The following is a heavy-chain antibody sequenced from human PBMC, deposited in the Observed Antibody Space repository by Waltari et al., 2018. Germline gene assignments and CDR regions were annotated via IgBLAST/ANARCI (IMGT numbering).Heavy chain of an antibody. J-gene: IGHJ4*02. CDR1: GASITSYF. CDR2: DHNSGGT. CDR3: AQWNAPNRCFDS. D-gene: IGHD1-1*01. Sequence: QVQLQESGPGLVEPSETVSLTCDVSGASITSYFWNWVRQPPGRGLEWIGYDHNSGGTKYNPSLKSRATISVDRSSNQVSLKLTSATTADTAVYYCAQWNAPNRCFDSWGQGTLVTVSS. V-gene: IGHV4-59*12.